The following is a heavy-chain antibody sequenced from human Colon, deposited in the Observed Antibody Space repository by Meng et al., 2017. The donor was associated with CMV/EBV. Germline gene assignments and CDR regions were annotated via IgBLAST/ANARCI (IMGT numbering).Heavy chain of an antibody. Sequence: SCSASGFTFRSYEMNWVRQAPGKGLEWVSYISSGGQTIHYADSVKGRFTISRDNTNNSLYLQMSSLRADDTAVYYCARDPSLITISGVVTYGMDVWAQGPRSPSP. CDR1: GFTFRSYE. D-gene: IGHD3-3*01. CDR2: ISSGGQTI. V-gene: IGHV3-48*03. J-gene: IGHJ6*02. CDR3: ARDPSLITISGVVTYGMDV.